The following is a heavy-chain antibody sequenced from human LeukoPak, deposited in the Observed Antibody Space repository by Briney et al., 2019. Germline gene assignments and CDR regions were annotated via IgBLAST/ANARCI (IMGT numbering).Heavy chain of an antibody. Sequence: SETLSLTCAVYGGSFSGYYWSWIRQPPGKGLEWIGEINHSGSTNYNPSPKSRVTISVDTSKNQFSLKLSSVTAADTAVYYCASHRLKRSYGDHYYFDYWGQGTLVTVSS. D-gene: IGHD4-17*01. V-gene: IGHV4-34*01. CDR3: ASHRLKRSYGDHYYFDY. J-gene: IGHJ4*02. CDR1: GGSFSGYY. CDR2: INHSGST.